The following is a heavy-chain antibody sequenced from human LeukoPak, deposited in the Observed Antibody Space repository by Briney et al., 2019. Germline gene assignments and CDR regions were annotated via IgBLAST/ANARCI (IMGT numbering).Heavy chain of an antibody. CDR1: GFTFSSYA. Sequence: PGGSLRLSCAASGFTFSSYAMHWVRQAPGKGLEWVAVISYDGSNKYYADSVKGRFTISRDNAKNTLYLQMNSLRAEDTAVYYCARDPRYYDILTGYYNVFRGEVYWGQGTLVTVSS. CDR2: ISYDGSNK. D-gene: IGHD3-9*01. J-gene: IGHJ4*02. CDR3: ARDPRYYDILTGYYNVFRGEVY. V-gene: IGHV3-30*04.